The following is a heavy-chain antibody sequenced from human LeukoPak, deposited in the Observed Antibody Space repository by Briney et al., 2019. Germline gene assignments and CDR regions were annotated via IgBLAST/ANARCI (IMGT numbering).Heavy chain of an antibody. J-gene: IGHJ3*02. CDR1: GITFSSYS. V-gene: IGHV3-21*01. CDR2: ISSSSSYI. D-gene: IGHD3-9*01. Sequence: GSLRLSCAASGITFSSYSMNWVRQAPGKGLGWVSSISSSSSYIYYADSVKGRFTISRDNAKNSLYLQMNSLRAEDTAVYYCARQGEIDILTGDAFDIWGQGTMVTVSS. CDR3: ARQGEIDILTGDAFDI.